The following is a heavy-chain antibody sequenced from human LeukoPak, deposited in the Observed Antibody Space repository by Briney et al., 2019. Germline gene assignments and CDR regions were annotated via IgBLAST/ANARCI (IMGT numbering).Heavy chain of an antibody. Sequence: PSQTLSLTCTVSGGSISSGDYYWSWIRQPPGKGLEWIGYIYYSGSTYYNPSLKSRVTISVDTSKNQFSLKLSSVTAADTAVYYCARVSAYYDFWSGSSTLDYWGQGTLVTVSS. CDR1: GGSISSGDYY. CDR2: IYYSGST. CDR3: ARVSAYYDFWSGSSTLDY. D-gene: IGHD3-3*01. V-gene: IGHV4-30-4*08. J-gene: IGHJ4*02.